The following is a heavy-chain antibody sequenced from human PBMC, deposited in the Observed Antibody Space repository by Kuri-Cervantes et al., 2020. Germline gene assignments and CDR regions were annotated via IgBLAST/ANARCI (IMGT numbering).Heavy chain of an antibody. Sequence: GEFLKISWKGSGYSFTCYWIGWVRQLPGKGLEWMGIIYPGDSDTRYSPSFQGQVTISADKSISTAYLQWSSLKASDTTMYYCARHYGDGYVWGSYRSEPDYYYYGMDVWGQGTTVTVSS. CDR2: IYPGDSDT. CDR1: GYSFTCYW. V-gene: IGHV5-51*01. J-gene: IGHJ6*02. CDR3: ARHYGDGYVWGSYRSEPDYYYYGMDV. D-gene: IGHD3-16*02.